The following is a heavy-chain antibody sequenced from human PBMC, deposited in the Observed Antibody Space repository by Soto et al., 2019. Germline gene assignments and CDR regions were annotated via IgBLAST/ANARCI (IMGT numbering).Heavy chain of an antibody. CDR1: GFTFSSHG. CDR2: MWSDGSNE. V-gene: IGHV3-33*01. Sequence: GGPLRLSCAASGFTFSSHGMHWVRQAAGKGLEWVAVMWSDGSNEYYADSVKGRFTISRDNAKRSLYLQMMSLTAEDTAIYYCVRGGGGGLFDPWGQGTMVTVSS. J-gene: IGHJ5*02. D-gene: IGHD2-15*01. CDR3: VRGGGGGLFDP.